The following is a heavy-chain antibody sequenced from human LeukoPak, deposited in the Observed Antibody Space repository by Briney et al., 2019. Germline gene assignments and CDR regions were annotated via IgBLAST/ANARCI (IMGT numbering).Heavy chain of an antibody. V-gene: IGHV1-3*01. CDR1: GYTFTSYA. D-gene: IGHD6-19*01. CDR2: INAGNGNT. J-gene: IGHJ4*02. CDR3: ARDRSSGWYFDY. Sequence: ASVKVSCKASGYTFTSYAMHWVRQAPGQRLEWMGWINAGNGNTKYSQKFQGRVTITRDTSASTAYMELSSLRSEDTAVYYCARDRSSGWYFDYWGQGTLVTVSS.